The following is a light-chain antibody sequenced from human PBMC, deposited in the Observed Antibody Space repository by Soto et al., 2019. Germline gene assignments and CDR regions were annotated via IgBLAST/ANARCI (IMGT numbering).Light chain of an antibody. CDR3: QQYGSTPWT. CDR1: QSVISNY. CDR2: GAS. Sequence: EVVLTQSPGTLSLSPGERVTLSCRASQSVISNYLAWYQQKPGQAPGLLIYGASSRATGIPDRFRGSGSGTDFTLTISRLEPEDFAVYYCQQYGSTPWTFGQGTKADIK. J-gene: IGKJ1*01. V-gene: IGKV3-20*01.